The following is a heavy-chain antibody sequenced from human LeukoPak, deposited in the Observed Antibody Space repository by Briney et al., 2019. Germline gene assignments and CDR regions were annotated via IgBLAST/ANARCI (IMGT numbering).Heavy chain of an antibody. CDR3: AKDRGAHNTEFDY. CDR1: GFTFSTYG. V-gene: IGHV3-23*01. D-gene: IGHD3-10*01. J-gene: IGHJ4*02. Sequence: GGSLRLSCAASGFTFSTYGMNWVRQASGKGLERVSGNGGRGGNTYYADSVKGRFTISRDNSKNTLYLQMNSLRAEDTAVYYCAKDRGAHNTEFDYWGQGTPVTVSS. CDR2: NGGRGGNT.